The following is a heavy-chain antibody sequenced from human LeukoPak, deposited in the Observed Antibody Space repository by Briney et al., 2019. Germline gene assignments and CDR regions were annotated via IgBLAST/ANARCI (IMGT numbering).Heavy chain of an antibody. D-gene: IGHD5-12*01. CDR2: ISAYNGNT. Sequence: ASVKVSCKASGYTFTSYGISWVRQAPGQGLEWMGWISAYNGNTNYAQKLQGRVTVTRDTSTSTVFMDLSSLRSEDTAVYYCARDIVATIRGLMYWGQGTLVTVSS. V-gene: IGHV1-18*01. CDR3: ARDIVATIRGLMY. J-gene: IGHJ4*02. CDR1: GYTFTSYG.